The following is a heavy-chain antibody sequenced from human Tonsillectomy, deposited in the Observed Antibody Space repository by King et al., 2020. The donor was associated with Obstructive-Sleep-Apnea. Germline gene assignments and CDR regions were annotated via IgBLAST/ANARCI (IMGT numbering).Heavy chain of an antibody. V-gene: IGHV4-34*01. D-gene: IGHD6-13*01. J-gene: IGHJ4*02. Sequence: VQLQQWGAGLLKPSETLSLTCAVYGGSFSGYYWSWIRQPPGKGLEWIGEINHSGSTNYNPSLKSRVTISVDTSKNQFSLKLSSVTAADTAVHYCARSYSSSSPNDYWGQGTLVTVSS. CDR3: ARSYSSSSPNDY. CDR1: GGSFSGYY. CDR2: INHSGST.